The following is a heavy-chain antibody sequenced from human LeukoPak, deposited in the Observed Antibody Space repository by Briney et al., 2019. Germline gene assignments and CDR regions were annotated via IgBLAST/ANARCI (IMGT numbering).Heavy chain of an antibody. V-gene: IGHV1-2*02. CDR2: INPNSGGT. D-gene: IGHD3-3*01. CDR1: GYTFTGYY. CDR3: ARVSYDFWSGYHEPFDY. J-gene: IGHJ4*02. Sequence: ASVKVSCKASGYTFTGYYMHWVRQAPGQGPEWMGWINPNSGGTKYAQKFQGRVTMSRDTSGTTAYMELSRLRSDDTAVYFCARVSYDFWSGYHEPFDYWGQGTLVTVSS.